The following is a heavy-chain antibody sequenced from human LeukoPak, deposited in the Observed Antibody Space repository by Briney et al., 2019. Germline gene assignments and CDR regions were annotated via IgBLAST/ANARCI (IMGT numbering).Heavy chain of an antibody. J-gene: IGHJ4*02. V-gene: IGHV4-39*07. CDR3: SRGYDNEKSAY. D-gene: IGHD3-22*01. Sequence: SETLSLTCTVSGGSINVSSYHWGWVRQPPGKRLEWIASVHYTGTANYNPSLKSRVSISIDTSKNQFSLSLTSVTAADTAVYYCSRGYDNEKSAYWGQGTLVTVSS. CDR2: VHYTGTA. CDR1: GGSINVSSYH.